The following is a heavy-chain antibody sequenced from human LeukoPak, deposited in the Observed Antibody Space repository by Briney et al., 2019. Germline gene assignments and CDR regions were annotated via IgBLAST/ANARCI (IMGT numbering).Heavy chain of an antibody. D-gene: IGHD3-10*01. Sequence: GGSLRLSCSASGFTFSAYTMNWARHAPGKGLDWFSSVSPSGGSTFYGDSVKGRATISRDNAKNSLYLEMSSVRAEDTAVYFCVRDALGQSGAGGYWGQGTLVTVSS. J-gene: IGHJ4*02. V-gene: IGHV3-21*01. CDR1: GFTFSAYT. CDR3: VRDALGQSGAGGY. CDR2: VSPSGGST.